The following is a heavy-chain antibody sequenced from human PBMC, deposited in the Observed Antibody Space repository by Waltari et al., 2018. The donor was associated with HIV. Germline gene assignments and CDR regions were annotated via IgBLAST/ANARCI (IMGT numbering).Heavy chain of an antibody. Sequence: QVQLVQSGAEVKKPGASVKVSCKASGYTFTSYDINWVRQATGQGLEWMGWRNPDSGNTGYAQKFQGIVTMTRNTSISTAYMELSSLRSEDTAVYYCARGLGIAEEVYYYGMDVWGQGTTVTVSS. CDR3: ARGLGIAEEVYYYGMDV. CDR2: RNPDSGNT. D-gene: IGHD6-13*01. J-gene: IGHJ6*02. CDR1: GYTFTSYD. V-gene: IGHV1-8*01.